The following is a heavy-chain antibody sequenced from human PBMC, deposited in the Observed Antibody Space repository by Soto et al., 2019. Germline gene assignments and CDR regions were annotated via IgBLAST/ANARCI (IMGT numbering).Heavy chain of an antibody. D-gene: IGHD4-17*01. V-gene: IGHV1-18*01. J-gene: IGHJ6*02. CDR2: ISAYNGNT. CDR1: GYTFTSYG. Sequence: ASVKVSCEASGYTFTSYGISWVRQAPGQGLEWMGWISAYNGNTNYAQKLQGRVTMTTDTSTSTAYMELRSLRSDDTAVYYCASSTTTVTTKYYYYYGMDVWGQGTTVTVSS. CDR3: ASSTTTVTTKYYYYYGMDV.